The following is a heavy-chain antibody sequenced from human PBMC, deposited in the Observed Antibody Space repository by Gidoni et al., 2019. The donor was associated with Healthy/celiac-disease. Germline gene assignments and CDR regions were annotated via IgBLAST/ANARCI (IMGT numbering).Heavy chain of an antibody. CDR1: GFTFSSYS. CDR2: ISSSSSYI. CDR3: ARGIGGTSDAFDI. V-gene: IGHV3-21*01. D-gene: IGHD3-16*01. J-gene: IGHJ3*02. Sequence: EVQLVESGGGLVKPGGSLRSSRAASGFTFSSYSMNWVRQAPGKGLGWVSSISSSSSYIYYADSVKGRFTISRDNAKNSLYLQMNSLRAEDTAVYYCARGIGGTSDAFDIWGQGTMVTVSS.